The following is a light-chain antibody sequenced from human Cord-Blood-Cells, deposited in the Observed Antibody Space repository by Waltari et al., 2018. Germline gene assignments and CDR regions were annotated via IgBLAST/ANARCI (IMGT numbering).Light chain of an antibody. J-gene: IGLJ1*01. Sequence: QSALTQPRSVSGSPGQSVTISCPGTSRDVGGYNYVSWYQQHPGKAPKLMIYDVSKRPSGVPDRFSGSKSGNTASLTISGLQAEDEADYYCCSYAGSYTFYVFGTGTKVTVL. V-gene: IGLV2-11*01. CDR3: CSYAGSYTFYV. CDR1: SRDVGGYNY. CDR2: DVS.